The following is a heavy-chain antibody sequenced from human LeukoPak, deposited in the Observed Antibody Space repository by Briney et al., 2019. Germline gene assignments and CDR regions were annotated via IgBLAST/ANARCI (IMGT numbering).Heavy chain of an antibody. Sequence: GASVKVSCKTSGYTFTSYDINWVRQATEQGLEWMGWMNPNSGNTGYAQKFQGRVTITRNTSISTAYMELSSLRSEDTAVYYCARGPLRRSSSASQGFDPWGQGTLVTVSS. CDR2: MNPNSGNT. CDR3: ARGPLRRSSSASQGFDP. D-gene: IGHD6-13*01. CDR1: GYTFTSYD. V-gene: IGHV1-8*03. J-gene: IGHJ5*02.